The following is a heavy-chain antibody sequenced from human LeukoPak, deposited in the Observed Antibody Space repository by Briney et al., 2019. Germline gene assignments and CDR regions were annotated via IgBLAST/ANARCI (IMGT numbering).Heavy chain of an antibody. D-gene: IGHD2-2*01. CDR2: INSDGSIT. J-gene: IGHJ4*02. CDR3: ARDWGYCTSSSCPQPFDY. V-gene: IGHV3-74*01. CDR1: GFTFSSYW. Sequence: PGGSLRLSCAASGFTFSSYWMHWVRQAPGKGLIWVSRINSDGSITSYVDSVKGRFTISRDNAKNTLYLEMNSLRAEDTAVYFCARDWGYCTSSSCPQPFDYWGQGTLVTVSS.